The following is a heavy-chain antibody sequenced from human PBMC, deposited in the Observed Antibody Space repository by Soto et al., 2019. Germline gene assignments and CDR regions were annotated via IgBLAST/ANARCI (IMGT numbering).Heavy chain of an antibody. J-gene: IGHJ4*02. D-gene: IGHD1-1*01. CDR2: INPDGRTI. Sequence: PGGSLRLSCAASAFSFSTSWMHWVRQAPGEGLVWVSRINPDGRTINYADSVKGRFTISRDNAKNTLYLQMNILRVEDTAVYFCDTAGIYRFDNWGLGTLVTVSS. V-gene: IGHV3-74*01. CDR3: DTAGIYRFDN. CDR1: AFSFSTSW.